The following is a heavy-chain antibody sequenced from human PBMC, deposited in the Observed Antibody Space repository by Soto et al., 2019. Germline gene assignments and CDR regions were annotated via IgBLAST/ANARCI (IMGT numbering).Heavy chain of an antibody. CDR3: ARETRLRDRGVMRGLVGLDV. Sequence: PGGSLRLSCVGSGFTFSSYGMHWVRQAPGKGLEWLAVISFDGNYKYHADSVRGRFTISRDNAKNSVYLQMNNLRAEDTAVYYCARETRLRDRGVMRGLVGLDVWGQGTTVTVSS. J-gene: IGHJ6*02. V-gene: IGHV3-30*03. D-gene: IGHD3-10*01. CDR1: GFTFSSYG. CDR2: ISFDGNYK.